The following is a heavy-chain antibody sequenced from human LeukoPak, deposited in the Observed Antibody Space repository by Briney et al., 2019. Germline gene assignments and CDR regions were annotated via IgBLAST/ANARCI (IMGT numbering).Heavy chain of an antibody. Sequence: GESLKISCKASGYTFTSYYMHWVRQAPGQGLEWMGIINPSGGSTSYAQKFQGRVTMTRDTSTSTVYMELSSLRSEDTAVYYGARDRDDYGDYHWFDPWGQGTLVTVSS. CDR3: ARDRDDYGDYHWFDP. D-gene: IGHD4-17*01. CDR1: GYTFTSYY. CDR2: INPSGGST. V-gene: IGHV1-46*01. J-gene: IGHJ5*02.